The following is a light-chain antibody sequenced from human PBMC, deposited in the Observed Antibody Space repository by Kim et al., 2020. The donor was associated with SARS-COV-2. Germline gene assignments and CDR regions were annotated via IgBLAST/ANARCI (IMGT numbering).Light chain of an antibody. Sequence: ASVGDRVTISCQASQDISNYLNWYQQKAGKPPKLLINDASLLQTGVPSRFSGSGAGTHFTFTISSLQAEDIATYYCQQYDSVPFTFGPGTKVDFK. J-gene: IGKJ3*01. V-gene: IGKV1-33*01. CDR1: QDISNY. CDR3: QQYDSVPFT. CDR2: DAS.